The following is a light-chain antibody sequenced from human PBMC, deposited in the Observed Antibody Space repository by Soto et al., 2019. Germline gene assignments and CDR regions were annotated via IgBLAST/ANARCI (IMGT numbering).Light chain of an antibody. J-gene: IGLJ2*01. CDR1: SSDVGSYNL. V-gene: IGLV2-23*01. Sequence: QSALTQPASVSGSPGQSIAISCTGTSSDVGSYNLVSWYQQHPGEAPKLMIYEGSKRPSGVSNRFSASKSGNTASLTISGLQAEDEADYYCCSYGGDSTPVVFGGGTKVTVL. CDR2: EGS. CDR3: CSYGGDSTPVV.